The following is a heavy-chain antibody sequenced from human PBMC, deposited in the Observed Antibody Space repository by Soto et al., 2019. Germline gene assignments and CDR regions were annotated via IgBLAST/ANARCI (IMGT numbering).Heavy chain of an antibody. Sequence: GGSLRLSCAASGFTFSSYAMHWVRQAPGKGLEWVAVISYDGSNKYYADSVKGRFTISRDNSKNTLYLQMNSLRAEDTTVYYCARARCCSGGSCYYFDYWGQGTLVTVSS. CDR3: ARARCCSGGSCYYFDY. D-gene: IGHD2-15*01. CDR1: GFTFSSYA. V-gene: IGHV3-30*04. J-gene: IGHJ4*02. CDR2: ISYDGSNK.